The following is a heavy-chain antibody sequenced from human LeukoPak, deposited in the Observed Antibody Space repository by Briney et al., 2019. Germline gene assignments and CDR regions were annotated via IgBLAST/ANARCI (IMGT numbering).Heavy chain of an antibody. J-gene: IGHJ3*02. Sequence: GRSLRLSCAASGFTFDDYAMHWVRQAPGKGLEWVSGISWNSGSTGYADSVKGRFTISRDNAKNSLYLQMNSLRAEDTALYYCAKGQAVAGTSGAFDIWGQGTMVTVSS. CDR3: AKGQAVAGTSGAFDI. CDR1: GFTFDDYA. CDR2: ISWNSGST. D-gene: IGHD6-19*01. V-gene: IGHV3-9*01.